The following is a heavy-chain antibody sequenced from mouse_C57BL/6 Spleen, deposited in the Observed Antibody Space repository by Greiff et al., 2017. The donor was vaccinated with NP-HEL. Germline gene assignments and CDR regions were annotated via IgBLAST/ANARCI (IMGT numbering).Heavy chain of an antibody. Sequence: VHLVESGPELVKPGASVKLSCKASGYTFTSYDINWVKQRPGQGLEWIGWIYPRDGSTKYNEKFKGKATLTVDTSSSTAYMELHSLTSEDSAVYFCARGDYGSRHWYFDVWGTGTTVTVSS. J-gene: IGHJ1*03. D-gene: IGHD1-1*01. CDR3: ARGDYGSRHWYFDV. CDR2: IYPRDGST. V-gene: IGHV1-85*01. CDR1: GYTFTSYD.